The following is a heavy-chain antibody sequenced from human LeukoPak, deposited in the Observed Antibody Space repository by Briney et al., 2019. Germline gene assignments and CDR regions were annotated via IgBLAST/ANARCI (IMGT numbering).Heavy chain of an antibody. J-gene: IGHJ4*02. D-gene: IGHD3-22*01. CDR1: GFIFEDYT. V-gene: IGHV3-43*01. CDR3: VKDLSYESSGYVFDY. CDR2: ISWEGTT. Sequence: GGSLRLSCAASGFIFEDYTMHWLRQAPGKTVEWVSLISWEGTTYYRDSVKCRFTISRDNSKNSPYLQMDTLTSEDTAFYYCVKDLSYESSGYVFDYWGQGTLVTVSS.